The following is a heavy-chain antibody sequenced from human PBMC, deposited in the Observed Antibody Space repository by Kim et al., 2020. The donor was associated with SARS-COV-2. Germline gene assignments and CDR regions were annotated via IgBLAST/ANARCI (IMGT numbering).Heavy chain of an antibody. CDR2: ISAYSGNT. D-gene: IGHD2-8*01. CDR1: GYTFTSYG. Sequence: ASVKVSCKASGYTFTSYGISWVRQATGQGLEWMGWISAYSGNTNYAQKLQGRVTMTTDTSTSTAYMELRSLRSDDTAVYYCARDKGYGTVSTPSKDYYYYMDVWGKGTTVTVSS. J-gene: IGHJ6*03. CDR3: ARDKGYGTVSTPSKDYYYYMDV. V-gene: IGHV1-18*01.